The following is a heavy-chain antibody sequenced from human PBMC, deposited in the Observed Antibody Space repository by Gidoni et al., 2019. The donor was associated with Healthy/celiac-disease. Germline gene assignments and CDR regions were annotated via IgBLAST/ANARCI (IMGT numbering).Heavy chain of an antibody. D-gene: IGHD6-19*01. V-gene: IGHV4-59*01. Sequence: QVQLQESGPGLVKPSETLSLTCPVSGGPISSYYWSWIRQPPGKGLEWIGYIYYSGSTNYNPSLKSRVTISVDTSKNQFSLKLSSVTAADTAVYYCARYSSGWPAVDYWGQGTLVTVSS. CDR3: ARYSSGWPAVDY. J-gene: IGHJ4*02. CDR1: GGPISSYY. CDR2: IYYSGST.